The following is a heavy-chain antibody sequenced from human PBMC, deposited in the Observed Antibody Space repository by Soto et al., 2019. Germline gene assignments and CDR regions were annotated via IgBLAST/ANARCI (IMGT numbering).Heavy chain of an antibody. Sequence: GASVKVSCKVSGYTLTELSIHWVRQAPGKGLEWMGGFDPEDGETIYAQKFQGRVTMTEDTSTDTAYMELSSLRSEDTAVYYCATDRPGSGSYQTWGQGTLLTVYS. CDR3: ATDRPGSGSYQT. D-gene: IGHD3-10*01. J-gene: IGHJ4*02. CDR2: FDPEDGET. CDR1: GYTLTELS. V-gene: IGHV1-24*01.